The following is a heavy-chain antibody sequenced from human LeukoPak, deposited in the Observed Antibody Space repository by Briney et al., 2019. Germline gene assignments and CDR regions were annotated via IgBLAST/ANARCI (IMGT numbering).Heavy chain of an antibody. Sequence: ASVKVSCKASGYTFTGYYMHWVRQAPGQGLEWMGWINPNSGGTNYAQKFQGRVTMTRDTSISTAYMELRRLGSDDTAVYYCARGFAEEGTTTGAFDIWGHGTMGTVSS. CDR1: GYTFTGYY. D-gene: IGHD1-7*01. CDR3: ARGFAEEGTTTGAFDI. J-gene: IGHJ3*02. V-gene: IGHV1-2*02. CDR2: INPNSGGT.